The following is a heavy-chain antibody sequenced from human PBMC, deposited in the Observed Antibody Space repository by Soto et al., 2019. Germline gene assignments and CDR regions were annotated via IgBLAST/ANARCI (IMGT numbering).Heavy chain of an antibody. CDR3: ARLGSYGYDWENWFDP. J-gene: IGHJ5*02. CDR1: GYSFTSYW. D-gene: IGHD5-18*01. Sequence: GESLKISCKGSGYSFTSYWIGWVRQMPGKGLEWMGIIYPGDSDTRYSPSFQGQVTISADKSISTAYLQWSSLKASDTAMYYCARLGSYGYDWENWFDPWGQGTLVTVSS. V-gene: IGHV5-51*01. CDR2: IYPGDSDT.